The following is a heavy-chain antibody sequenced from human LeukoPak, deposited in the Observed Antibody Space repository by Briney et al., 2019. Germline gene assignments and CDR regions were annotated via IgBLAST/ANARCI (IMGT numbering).Heavy chain of an antibody. CDR1: GFTFSTYA. D-gene: IGHD1-26*01. CDR2: ISGKGGST. J-gene: IGHJ3*02. CDR3: ARDWPSEWEQLPDYDAVDI. Sequence: PGGSLRLSWAASGFTFSTYAISWGRQPPGKGLHWVSTISGKGGSTYYADSLKGRFTISRDNSKNTVYLQMNSLRDEDAAVYYCARDWPSEWEQLPDYDAVDIWGQGTMVTVSS. V-gene: IGHV3-23*01.